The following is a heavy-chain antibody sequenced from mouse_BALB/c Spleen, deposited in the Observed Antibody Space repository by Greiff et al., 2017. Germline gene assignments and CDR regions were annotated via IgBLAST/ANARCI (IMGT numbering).Heavy chain of an antibody. D-gene: IGHD2-1*01. CDR3: ARDIRDYYGNYIYAMDY. CDR2: IRNKANGYTT. CDR1: GFTFTDYY. Sequence: EVMLVESGGGLVQPGGSLRLSCATSGFTFTDYYMSWVRQPPGKALEWLGFIRNKANGYTTEYSASVKGRFTISRDNSQSILYLQMNTLRAEDSATYYCARDIRDYYGNYIYAMDYWGQGTSVTVSS. J-gene: IGHJ4*01. V-gene: IGHV7-3*02.